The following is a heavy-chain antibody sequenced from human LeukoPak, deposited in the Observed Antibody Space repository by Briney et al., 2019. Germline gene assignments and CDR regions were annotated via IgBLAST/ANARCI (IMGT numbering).Heavy chain of an antibody. CDR2: MWSDGSNK. V-gene: IGHV3-33*01. D-gene: IGHD2/OR15-2a*01. J-gene: IGHJ4*02. CDR1: GFTFSSYD. CDR3: ARNSALDY. Sequence: GRSLRLSCAASGFTFSSYDMHWVRQAPGKGLEWVAVMWSDGSNKYHADSVKGRFAISRDNSKNTLYLQMNSLRAEDTAVYYCARNSALDYWGQGTLVTVSS.